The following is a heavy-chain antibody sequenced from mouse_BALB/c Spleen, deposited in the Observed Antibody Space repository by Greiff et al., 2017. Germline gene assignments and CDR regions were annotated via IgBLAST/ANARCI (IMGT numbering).Heavy chain of an antibody. D-gene: IGHD4-1*01. J-gene: IGHJ3*01. V-gene: IGHV1-5*01. CDR3: TRRANWDVAWFAY. CDR1: GYTFTSYW. CDR2: IYPGNSDT. Sequence: VQLQQSGTVLARPGASVKMSCKASGYTFTSYWMHWVKQRPGQGLEWIGAIYPGNSDTSYNQKFKGKAKLTAVTSTSTAYMELSSLTNEDSAVYYCTRRANWDVAWFAYWGQGTLVTVSA.